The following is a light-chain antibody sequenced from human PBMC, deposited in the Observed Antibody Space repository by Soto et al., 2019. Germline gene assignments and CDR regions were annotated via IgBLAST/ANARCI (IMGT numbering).Light chain of an antibody. V-gene: IGLV2-18*02. CDR3: SSYTISDTLL. Sequence: QSALTQPPSVSGSPGQSVTISCTGTSGDIGNYNRVSWYQQPPDTAPKLIIFEVTHRPSGVPDRFSGSKSGNTASLTISGLQPEDEADYYCSSYTISDTLLFGGGTKVTVL. J-gene: IGLJ2*01. CDR1: SGDIGNYNR. CDR2: EVT.